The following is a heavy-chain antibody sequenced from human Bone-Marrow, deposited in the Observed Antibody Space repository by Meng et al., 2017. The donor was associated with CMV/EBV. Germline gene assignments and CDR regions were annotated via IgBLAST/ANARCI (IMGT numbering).Heavy chain of an antibody. CDR3: ARVTYYYDSTGYKITYYFDY. V-gene: IGHV3-74*01. J-gene: IGHJ4*02. Sequence: GESLKISCAASGFTFSSYWMHWVRQAPGKGLVWVSRINSDGSITNYADSVKGRFTISRDNAKNTLYLQMNSLRAEDTALYYCARVTYYYDSTGYKITYYFDYWGQGTLVTVSS. CDR1: GFTFSSYW. CDR2: INSDGSIT. D-gene: IGHD3-22*01.